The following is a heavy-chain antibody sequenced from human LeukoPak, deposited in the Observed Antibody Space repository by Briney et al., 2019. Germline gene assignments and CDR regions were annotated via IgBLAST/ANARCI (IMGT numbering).Heavy chain of an antibody. J-gene: IGHJ6*03. D-gene: IGHD3-10*01. V-gene: IGHV1-69*06. CDR2: IIPIFGTT. Sequence: ASVKVSCKASGGTFSSYAISWVRQAPGQGLEWMGGIIPIFGTTNYAQKFQGRVRITADKSTSTAYMELSSLRSEDTAVCYCARDRGFFGELFGYYYMDVWGKGTTVTISS. CDR1: GGTFSSYA. CDR3: ARDRGFFGELFGYYYMDV.